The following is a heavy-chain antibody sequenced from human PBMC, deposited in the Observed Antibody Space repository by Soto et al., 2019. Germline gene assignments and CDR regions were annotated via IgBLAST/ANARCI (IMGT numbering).Heavy chain of an antibody. J-gene: IGHJ4*02. CDR1: GFTFSSYA. CDR3: GGDPASGSYVTAVGY. D-gene: IGHD1-26*01. V-gene: IGHV3-30-3*01. CDR2: ISYDGSNK. Sequence: QVQLVESGGGVVQPGRSLRLSCAASGFTFSSYAMHWVRQAPGKGLEWVAVISYDGSNKYYADSVKGRFTISRDNSKNTLYLQMNSLRAEDTAVYYCGGDPASGSYVTAVGYWGQGTLVTVSS.